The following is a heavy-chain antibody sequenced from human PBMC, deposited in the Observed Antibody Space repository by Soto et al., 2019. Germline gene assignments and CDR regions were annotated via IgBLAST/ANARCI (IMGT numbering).Heavy chain of an antibody. CDR2: ITASGGST. J-gene: IGHJ3*02. Sequence: QVQLVPSGAEVKKPGASVKVSCKAFGYTFTSQYMHWVRQAPGQGLEWMGTITASGGSTSDAQKLLGRVTMTRDTSTSTVYTEGYSVSLGDTVVYYCAGGGTTLIGGRVYAFDMWGQGTMVTVSS. CDR3: AGGGTTLIGGRVYAFDM. CDR1: GYTFTSQY. D-gene: IGHD3-22*01. V-gene: IGHV1-46*04.